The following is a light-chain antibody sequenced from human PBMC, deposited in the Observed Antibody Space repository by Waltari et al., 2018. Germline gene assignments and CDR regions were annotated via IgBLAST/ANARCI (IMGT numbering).Light chain of an antibody. J-gene: IGKJ2*01. CDR1: QSVSNNY. CDR3: QQYVTSLYT. CDR2: VAS. Sequence: CRASQSVSNNYLAWYQQKPGQAPRLLMYVASTRATGIPVRFSGSGSGTDFTLTISRLEPEDFAVYYCQQYVTSLYTFGQGTKLEIK. V-gene: IGKV3-20*01.